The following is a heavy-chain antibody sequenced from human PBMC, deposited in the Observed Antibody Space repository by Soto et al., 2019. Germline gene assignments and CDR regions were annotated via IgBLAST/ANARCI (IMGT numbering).Heavy chain of an antibody. CDR2: ISAYNGNT. CDR3: ARDEEIVVVPAAMGRDAFDI. D-gene: IGHD2-2*01. V-gene: IGHV1-18*01. Sequence: SVKVSCKASGYTFTIYGISWVRQAPGQGLEWMGWISAYNGNTNYAQKLQGRVTMTTDTSTSTAYMELRSLRSDDTAVYYCARDEEIVVVPAAMGRDAFDIWGQGTMVTVSS. CDR1: GYTFTIYG. J-gene: IGHJ3*02.